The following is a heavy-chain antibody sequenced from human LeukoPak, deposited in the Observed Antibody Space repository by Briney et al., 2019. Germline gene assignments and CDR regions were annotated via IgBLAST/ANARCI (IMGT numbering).Heavy chain of an antibody. CDR3: ARDHSGWSYYFDY. CDR1: GFTFSSYS. Sequence: GGSLRLSCAASGFTFSSYSMNWVRQAPGKGLEWVSSISSSSSYIYYADSVKGRFTISTDHAKNALYLQMNSLRAEDTAVYYCARDHSGWSYYFDYWGQGTMVTVSS. V-gene: IGHV3-21*01. J-gene: IGHJ4*02. D-gene: IGHD6-19*01. CDR2: ISSSSSYI.